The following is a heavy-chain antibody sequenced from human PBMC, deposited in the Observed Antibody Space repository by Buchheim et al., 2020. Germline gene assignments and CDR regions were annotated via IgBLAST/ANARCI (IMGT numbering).Heavy chain of an antibody. D-gene: IGHD5-18*01. CDR1: GFTLSSFA. Sequence: QVQLVESGGGVVQPGRSLGLSCTASGFTLSSFAMSWVRQAPGKGLEWVAIIWYDGSNKYYTESVKGRFTVSRVNSKNTLYLQMSSLRADDTAVYYCARVMDRAAYGMDVWGQGTT. CDR3: ARVMDRAAYGMDV. CDR2: IWYDGSNK. J-gene: IGHJ6*02. V-gene: IGHV3-33*01.